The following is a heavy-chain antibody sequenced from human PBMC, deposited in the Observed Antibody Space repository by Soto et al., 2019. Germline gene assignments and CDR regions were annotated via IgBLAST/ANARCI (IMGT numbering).Heavy chain of an antibody. CDR3: VRHREQWLVLGWFDP. Sequence: SETLSLTCTVSGGSISSSSYYWGWIRQPPGKGLEWIGSIYYSGSTYYNPSLKSRVTISVDTSKNQFSLKLSSVTAADTAVYYCVRHREQWLVLGWFDPWGQGTLVTVSS. D-gene: IGHD6-19*01. J-gene: IGHJ5*02. CDR2: IYYSGST. V-gene: IGHV4-39*01. CDR1: GGSISSSSYY.